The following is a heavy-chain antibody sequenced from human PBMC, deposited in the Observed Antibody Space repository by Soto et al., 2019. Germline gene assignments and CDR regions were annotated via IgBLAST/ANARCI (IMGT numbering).Heavy chain of an antibody. V-gene: IGHV3-23*01. D-gene: IGHD4-4*01. CDR2: ISGSGGRG. Sequence: PGGSLRLSCVGSGFSFRKYAMNWVRQASGKGLEWVSGISGSGGRGRGFYADPVKGRFTISRDNSKNTLYLEMNSLRAEDTAVYYCAKDLDDYSSAIDFWGQGTLVTVSS. CDR1: GFSFRKYA. J-gene: IGHJ4*02. CDR3: AKDLDDYSSAIDF.